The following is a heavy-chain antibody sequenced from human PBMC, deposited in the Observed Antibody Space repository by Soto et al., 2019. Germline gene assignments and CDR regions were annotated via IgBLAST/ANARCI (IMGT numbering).Heavy chain of an antibody. CDR2: IYYSGST. CDR3: ARLPWADYGGIFDP. J-gene: IGHJ5*02. CDR1: GGSISSYY. V-gene: IGHV4-59*01. Sequence: SETLSLTCTVSGGSISSYYWSWIRQPPGKGLEWIGYIYYSGSTNYNPSLKSRVTISVDTSKNQFSLKLSSVTAADTALYYCARLPWADYGGIFDPWGQGTLVTVSS. D-gene: IGHD4-17*01.